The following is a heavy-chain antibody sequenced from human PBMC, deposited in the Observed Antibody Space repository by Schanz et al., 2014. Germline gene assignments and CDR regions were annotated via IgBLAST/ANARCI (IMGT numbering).Heavy chain of an antibody. D-gene: IGHD2-2*02. CDR1: RGTFSSYT. Sequence: QVQLVQSEAEVKKPGSSVKVSCKASRGTFSSYTISWVRQAPGQGLEWMGRIIPILGIANYAQNFQGRVTITADKSTSTAYMELTSLRSEDTAVYYCAGTYCSSTSCYTGYYYMDVWGKGTTVTVSS. CDR2: IIPILGIA. J-gene: IGHJ6*03. V-gene: IGHV1-69*02. CDR3: AGTYCSSTSCYTGYYYMDV.